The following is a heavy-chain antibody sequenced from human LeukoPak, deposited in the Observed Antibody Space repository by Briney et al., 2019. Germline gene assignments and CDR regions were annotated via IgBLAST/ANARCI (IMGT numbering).Heavy chain of an antibody. CDR3: ARNPHWMVRGVIT. Sequence: SETLSLTCAVSGYSISSGYYWGWSRQPPGKGLGWIGSIYHSGSTYYNPSLKSRVTISVDTSKNQFSLKLNSVTAADTAVYYCARNPHWMVRGVITWGQGTLVTVSS. CDR1: GYSISSGYY. J-gene: IGHJ5*02. CDR2: IYHSGST. D-gene: IGHD3-10*01. V-gene: IGHV4-38-2*01.